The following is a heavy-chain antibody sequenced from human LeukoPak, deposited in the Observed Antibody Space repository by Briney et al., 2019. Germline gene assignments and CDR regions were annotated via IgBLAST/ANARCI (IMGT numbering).Heavy chain of an antibody. CDR3: ARDSEDWASTVTTGLIDI. CDR1: GYTFTCYY. J-gene: IGHJ3*02. V-gene: IGHV1-2*02. Sequence: GASVKVSCKASGYTFTCYYMHWVRQAPGQGLEWIGWINPNSGGTNYAQKFQGRVTMTRDTSISTAYMELSRLRSDDTAVYYCARDSEDWASTVTTGLIDIWGQGTMVTVSS. D-gene: IGHD4-17*01. CDR2: INPNSGGT.